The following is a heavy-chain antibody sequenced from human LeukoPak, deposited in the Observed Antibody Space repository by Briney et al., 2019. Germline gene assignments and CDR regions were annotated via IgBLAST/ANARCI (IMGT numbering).Heavy chain of an antibody. CDR2: ISASRGIT. J-gene: IGHJ5*02. Sequence: GGSLRLSCAASGFNYSSYTMNWVRQAPGMGLEWLSYISASRGITYYADSVKGRFTISRDNAKNSLYLQMNSLRAEDTAVYYCARDNKAGYSYGYDLGFDPWGQGTLVTVSS. D-gene: IGHD5-18*01. V-gene: IGHV3-48*04. CDR1: GFNYSSYT. CDR3: ARDNKAGYSYGYDLGFDP.